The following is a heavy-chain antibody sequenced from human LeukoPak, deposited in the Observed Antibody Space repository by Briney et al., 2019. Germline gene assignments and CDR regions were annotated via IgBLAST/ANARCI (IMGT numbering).Heavy chain of an antibody. CDR3: ANLRFLESYFDY. CDR1: GGSFSGYY. V-gene: IGHV4-34*01. D-gene: IGHD3-3*01. Sequence: SETLSLTCAVYGGSFSGYYWNWIRQPPGKGLEWIGEINHSGSTNYNPSLKSRVTISVDTSKNQFSLKVNSVTAADTAVYYCANLRFLESYFDYWGQGTLVTVSS. CDR2: INHSGST. J-gene: IGHJ4*02.